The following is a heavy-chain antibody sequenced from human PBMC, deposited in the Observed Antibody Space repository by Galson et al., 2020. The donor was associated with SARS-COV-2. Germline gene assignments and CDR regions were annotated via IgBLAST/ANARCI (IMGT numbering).Heavy chain of an antibody. CDR1: GYTFTSYG. D-gene: IGHD3-10*01. CDR2: ISAYNDNT. CDR3: ARTDTIEYYDGSVTEPLVDY. Sequence: ASVKVSCKASGYTFTSYGISWVRQAPGQRLEWMGWISAYNDNTKYAQNLQGRVTMTTDTSTATAYMELSSLRSDDTAVFYCARTDTIEYYDGSVTEPLVDYWGQGTLVTVSS. V-gene: IGHV1-18*01. J-gene: IGHJ4*02.